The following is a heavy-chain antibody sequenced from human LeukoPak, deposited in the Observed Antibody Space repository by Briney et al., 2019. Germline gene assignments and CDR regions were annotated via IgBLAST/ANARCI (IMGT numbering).Heavy chain of an antibody. CDR3: ARRLRSGSYYSSGDAFDI. CDR1: GGSFSGYY. Sequence: PSETLSLTCAVYGGSFSGYYWSWIRQPPGKGLEWIGEINHSGSTNYNPSLKSRVTISVDTSKNQFSLKLSSVTAADTAVYYCARRLRSGSYYSSGDAFDIWGQGTMVTVSS. V-gene: IGHV4-34*01. CDR2: INHSGST. D-gene: IGHD3-10*01. J-gene: IGHJ3*02.